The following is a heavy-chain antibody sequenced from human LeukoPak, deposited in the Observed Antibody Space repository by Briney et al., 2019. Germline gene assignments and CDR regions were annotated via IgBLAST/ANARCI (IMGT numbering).Heavy chain of an antibody. Sequence: GGSLRLSCAASGFTFSSYWMSWVHQAPGKGLEWVANIKQDGSEKYYVDSVKGRFTISRDNAKNSLYLQMNSLRAEDTAVYYCARVRIVATIFFDYWGQGTLVTVSS. CDR2: IKQDGSEK. CDR3: ARVRIVATIFFDY. J-gene: IGHJ4*02. D-gene: IGHD5-12*01. CDR1: GFTFSSYW. V-gene: IGHV3-7*04.